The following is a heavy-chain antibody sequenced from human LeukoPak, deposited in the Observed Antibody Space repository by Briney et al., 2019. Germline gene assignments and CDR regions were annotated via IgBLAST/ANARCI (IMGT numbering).Heavy chain of an antibody. CDR1: GASVSSYY. Sequence: SETLSLTCTFSGASVSSYYWDWLRQTPGKGLEWIGYISDTGKTDSNPSLKSRVSISLGPANKQFSLRLRSVTAADSAVYYCATGYYEPFATWGPGILLTVPS. CDR3: ATGYYEPFAT. D-gene: IGHD3-3*01. J-gene: IGHJ5*02. V-gene: IGHV4-59*02. CDR2: ISDTGKT.